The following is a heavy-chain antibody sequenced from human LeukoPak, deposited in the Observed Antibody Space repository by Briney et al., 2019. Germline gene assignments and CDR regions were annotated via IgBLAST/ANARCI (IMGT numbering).Heavy chain of an antibody. D-gene: IGHD3-10*01. V-gene: IGHV5-51*01. CDR2: IYPGDSDT. Sequence: GESLKISCKGSGYSFTSYRIGWVRQMPGKGLEWMGIIYPGDSDTRYSPSFQGQVTISADKSISTAYLQWSSLKASDTAMYYCARRAGGAMVRGVIFYFDYWGQGTLVTDSS. J-gene: IGHJ4*02. CDR1: GYSFTSYR. CDR3: ARRAGGAMVRGVIFYFDY.